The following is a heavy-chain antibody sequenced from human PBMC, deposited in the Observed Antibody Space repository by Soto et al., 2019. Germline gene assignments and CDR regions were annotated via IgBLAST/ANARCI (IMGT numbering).Heavy chain of an antibody. Sequence: QVQLVESGGGVVQPGRSLRLSCAASGFTFSSYGMHWVRQAPGKGLEWVAVISYDGSNKYYADSVKGRFTISRDNSKNXLYLQMNSLRAEDTAVYYCAKEGTIAAAGTNWFDPWGQGTLVTVSS. V-gene: IGHV3-30*18. CDR1: GFTFSSYG. CDR3: AKEGTIAAAGTNWFDP. J-gene: IGHJ5*02. D-gene: IGHD6-13*01. CDR2: ISYDGSNK.